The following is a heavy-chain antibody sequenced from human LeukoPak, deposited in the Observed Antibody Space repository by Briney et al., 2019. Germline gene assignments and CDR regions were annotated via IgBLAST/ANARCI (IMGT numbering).Heavy chain of an antibody. D-gene: IGHD3-22*01. Sequence: GSLRLSCAASGFTFSSYAMSWVRQAPGKGLEWVSAISGSGGSTYYADSVKGRFTISRDNSKNTLYLQMNSLRAEDTAVYYCAKGYDSSGYWSSFWYFDLWGRGTLVTVSS. CDR3: AKGYDSSGYWSSFWYFDL. CDR2: ISGSGGST. CDR1: GFTFSSYA. J-gene: IGHJ2*01. V-gene: IGHV3-23*01.